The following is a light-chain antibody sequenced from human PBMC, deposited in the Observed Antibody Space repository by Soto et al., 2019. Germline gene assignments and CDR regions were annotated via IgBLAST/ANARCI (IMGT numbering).Light chain of an antibody. V-gene: IGKV3-11*01. CDR3: HQRTNSPRT. Sequence: EIVLTQSPATLSLSPGERATLSCRASQSVSSYLAWYQQKPGQAPRLLIYDASNRATGIPARFSGSGSGTDFTLIISSLEPEDFAVYYCHQRTNSPRTFGQGTKVEIK. CDR1: QSVSSY. J-gene: IGKJ1*01. CDR2: DAS.